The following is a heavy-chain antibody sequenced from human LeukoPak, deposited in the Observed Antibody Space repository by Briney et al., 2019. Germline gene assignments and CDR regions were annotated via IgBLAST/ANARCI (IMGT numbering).Heavy chain of an antibody. J-gene: IGHJ4*02. CDR3: ARATGGYFDY. Sequence: ASETLSLTCTVSGGSISSGGYYWSWIRQHPGKGLERIGYIYYSGSTYYNPSLKSRVTISVDTSKNQFSLKLSSVTAADTAVYYCARATGGYFDYWGQGTLVTVSS. D-gene: IGHD5-12*01. V-gene: IGHV4-31*03. CDR2: IYYSGST. CDR1: GGSISSGGYY.